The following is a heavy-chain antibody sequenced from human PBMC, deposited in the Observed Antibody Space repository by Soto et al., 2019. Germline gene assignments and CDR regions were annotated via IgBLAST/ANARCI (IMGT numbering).Heavy chain of an antibody. J-gene: IGHJ4*02. CDR2: IIPILSIA. Sequence: QVQLVQSGAEVKKPGSSVKVSCKASGGTFSSYTISWVRQAPGQGLEWMGRIIPILSIANYAQKFQGRVTITADKSTSTAYMELSSLRSEDTAVYYCARDAPSLRTSGSFDYWGQGTLVTVSS. D-gene: IGHD2-15*01. V-gene: IGHV1-69*08. CDR3: ARDAPSLRTSGSFDY. CDR1: GGTFSSYT.